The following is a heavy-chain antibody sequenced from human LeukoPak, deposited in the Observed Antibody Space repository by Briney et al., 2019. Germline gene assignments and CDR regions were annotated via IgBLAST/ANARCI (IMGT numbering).Heavy chain of an antibody. J-gene: IGHJ6*02. CDR2: IIPIFGTA. V-gene: IGHV1-69*13. CDR1: GGTFSSYA. D-gene: IGHD3-3*01. Sequence: SVKVSCEASGGTFSSYAISWVRQAPGQGLEWMGGIIPIFGTANYAQKFQGRVTITADESTSTAYMELSSLRSEDTAVYYCARGRKGITIFGVVIKDYGMDVWGQGTTVTVSS. CDR3: ARGRKGITIFGVVIKDYGMDV.